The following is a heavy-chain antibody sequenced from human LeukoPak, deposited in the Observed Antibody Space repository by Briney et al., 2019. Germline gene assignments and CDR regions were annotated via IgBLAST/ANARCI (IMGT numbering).Heavy chain of an antibody. CDR1: GFTFSSYS. CDR2: ISSSSSYI. D-gene: IGHD5-12*01. CDR3: ARLTRGYRGDDDRLDFDY. Sequence: GSLRLSCAASGFTFSSYSMNWVRQAPGKGLEWVSSISSSSSYIYYADSVKGRFTISRDNAKNSLYLQMNSLRAEDTAVYYCARLTRGYRGDDDRLDFDYWGQGTLVTVSS. J-gene: IGHJ4*02. V-gene: IGHV3-21*01.